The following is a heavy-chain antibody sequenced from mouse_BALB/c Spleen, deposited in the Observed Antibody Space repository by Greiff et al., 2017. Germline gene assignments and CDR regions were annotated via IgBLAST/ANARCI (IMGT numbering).Heavy chain of an antibody. Sequence: LVESGAELVRPGTSVKVSCKASGYAFTNYLIEWVKQRPGQGLEWIGVINPGSGGTNYNEKFKGKATLTADKSSSTAYMQLSSLTSDDSAVYFCALTTVVATENAMDYWGQGTSVTVSS. CDR3: ALTTVVATENAMDY. D-gene: IGHD1-1*01. J-gene: IGHJ4*01. V-gene: IGHV1-54*03. CDR1: GYAFTNYL. CDR2: INPGSGGT.